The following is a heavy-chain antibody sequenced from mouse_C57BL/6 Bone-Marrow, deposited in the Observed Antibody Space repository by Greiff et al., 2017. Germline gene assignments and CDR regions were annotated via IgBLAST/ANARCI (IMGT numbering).Heavy chain of an antibody. J-gene: IGHJ4*01. Sequence: EVKLMESGGGLVKPGGSLKLSCAASGFTFSDYGMHWVRQAPEKGLEWVAYISSGSSTIYYEDTVKGRFTISRDNAKNTLFLQMTSLRSEDTAMYYCARALGYYAMDYWGQGTSVTVSS. V-gene: IGHV5-17*01. CDR1: GFTFSDYG. D-gene: IGHD4-1*01. CDR2: ISSGSSTI. CDR3: ARALGYYAMDY.